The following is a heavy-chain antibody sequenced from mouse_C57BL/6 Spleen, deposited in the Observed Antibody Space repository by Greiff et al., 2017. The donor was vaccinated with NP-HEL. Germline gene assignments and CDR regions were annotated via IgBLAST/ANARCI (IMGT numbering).Heavy chain of an antibody. CDR3: AKNDDYDGYYFDY. CDR1: GFSLTSYG. D-gene: IGHD2-4*01. V-gene: IGHV2-5*01. CDR2: IWRGGST. J-gene: IGHJ2*01. Sequence: VQRVESGPGLVQPSQSLSITCTVSGFSLTSYGVHWVRQSPGKGLEWLGVIWRGGSTDYNAAFMSRLSITKDNSKSQVFFKMNSLQADDTAIYYCAKNDDYDGYYFDYWGQGTTLTVSS.